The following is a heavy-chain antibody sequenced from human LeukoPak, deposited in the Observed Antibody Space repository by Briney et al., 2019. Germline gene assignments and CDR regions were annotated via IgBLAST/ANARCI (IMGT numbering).Heavy chain of an antibody. CDR2: IHYSGST. J-gene: IGHJ5*02. Sequence: SETLSLTSAVYGGSFSGYYWSWLRQPPGKGLEWIGYIHYSGSTNYNPSLKSRVSISVETSKSHFSLKLTSVTAADTAVYYCARGLGPIATFDPWGQGTLVTVSS. CDR1: GGSFSGYY. V-gene: IGHV4-59*01. CDR3: ARGLGPIATFDP. D-gene: IGHD6-6*01.